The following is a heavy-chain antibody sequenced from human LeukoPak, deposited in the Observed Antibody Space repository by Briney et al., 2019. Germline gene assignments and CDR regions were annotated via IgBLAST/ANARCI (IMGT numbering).Heavy chain of an antibody. D-gene: IGHD6-25*01. V-gene: IGHV3-23*01. CDR3: AREQSGPSSDY. CDR1: GLTFGNYG. J-gene: IGHJ4*02. CDR2: IGGSGSTT. Sequence: PGGSLRLSCVASGLTFGNYGMNWVRQAPGKGLGWVSSIGGSGSTTYYADSVRGRFTISRDNSKNSMYLQMSSLRAEDTAVYYCAREQSGPSSDYWGQGTLVTVSS.